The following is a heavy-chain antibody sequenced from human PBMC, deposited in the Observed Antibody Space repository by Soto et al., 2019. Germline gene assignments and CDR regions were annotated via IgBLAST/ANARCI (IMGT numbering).Heavy chain of an antibody. D-gene: IGHD6-6*01. Sequence: TLFLTLTVSGGSMSSYYWSWIRQPAGKGLEWIGRIYTSGSTKYNPSLKSRGAMSVDTSKNQFSLQLSSVTAADTAVYYCASTGQLERAYYLYGMYVWGQGTRVTVSS. CDR3: ASTGQLERAYYLYGMYV. J-gene: IGHJ6*02. CDR1: GGSMSSYY. CDR2: IYTSGST. V-gene: IGHV4-4*07.